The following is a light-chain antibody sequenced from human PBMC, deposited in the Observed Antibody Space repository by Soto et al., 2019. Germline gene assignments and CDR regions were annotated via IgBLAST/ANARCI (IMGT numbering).Light chain of an antibody. V-gene: IGKV1-9*01. Sequence: IQLTQSPSSLSASVGDRVTITCRASQGISSYLAWYQQKPGKAPKLLIYAASTLQSGVPSRFSGSGSGTDFTLTISSLQPYFFATYYCQQLNSYPRPFGQGTRLEIK. CDR1: QGISSY. CDR3: QQLNSYPRP. J-gene: IGKJ5*01. CDR2: AAS.